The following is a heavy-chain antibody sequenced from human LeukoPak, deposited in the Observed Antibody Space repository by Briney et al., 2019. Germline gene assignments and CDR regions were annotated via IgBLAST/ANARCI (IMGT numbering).Heavy chain of an antibody. CDR3: ARAPPGRRGYNPYYFDY. CDR2: ISSSSNTI. J-gene: IGHJ4*02. CDR1: GFTFSDYS. D-gene: IGHD5-24*01. Sequence: GGSLRLSCAASGFTFSDYSMNWVRQAPGKGLEWVSYISSSSNTIHYADSVKGRFTISRDNSKNTVYLQMNSLRVDDTAVYYCARAPPGRRGYNPYYFDYWGQGTRVTVSS. V-gene: IGHV3-48*01.